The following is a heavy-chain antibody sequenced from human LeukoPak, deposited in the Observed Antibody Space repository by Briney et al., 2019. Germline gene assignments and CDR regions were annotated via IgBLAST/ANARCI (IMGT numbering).Heavy chain of an antibody. CDR1: GGSISTSRYY. CDR3: ARTSSSGLVGGYYFDY. Sequence: SETLSLTCTVSGGSISTSRYYWGWIRQPPGKGLQWIGSIHHSGSTYYNPSLKSRVTISVDTSKNQFSLKLSSVTAADTAVYYCARTSSSGLVGGYYFDYWGQGTLVTVSS. J-gene: IGHJ4*02. V-gene: IGHV4-39*07. D-gene: IGHD6-19*01. CDR2: IHHSGST.